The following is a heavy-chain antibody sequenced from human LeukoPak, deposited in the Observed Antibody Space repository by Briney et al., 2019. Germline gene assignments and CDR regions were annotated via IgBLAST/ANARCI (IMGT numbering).Heavy chain of an antibody. CDR1: GFTFSSYE. CDR2: ISSSGSTI. CDR3: ERITMVRGVMNY. Sequence: GGSLRLSCAASGFTFSSYEMNWVRQAPGKGLEWVSYISSSGSTIYYADSVKGRFTISRDNAKNSLYLQMNSLRAEDTAVYYCERITMVRGVMNYWGQGTLVTVSS. J-gene: IGHJ4*02. D-gene: IGHD3-10*01. V-gene: IGHV3-48*03.